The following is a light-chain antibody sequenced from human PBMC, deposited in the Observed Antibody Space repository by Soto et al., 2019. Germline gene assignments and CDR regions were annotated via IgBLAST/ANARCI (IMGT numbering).Light chain of an antibody. Sequence: QSALTQPASVSGSPGQSITISCTGTTSDVGGYNYVSWFQQYPGKAPKLKIYEVSNRPSGVSNRFSGSKSGNMASLTISDLQAEDEADYYCTSYTSSSTWVFGGGTKLTVL. J-gene: IGLJ3*02. CDR1: TSDVGGYNY. V-gene: IGLV2-14*01. CDR2: EVS. CDR3: TSYTSSSTWV.